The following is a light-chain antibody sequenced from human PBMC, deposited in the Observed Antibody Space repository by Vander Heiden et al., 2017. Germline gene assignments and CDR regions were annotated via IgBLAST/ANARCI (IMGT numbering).Light chain of an antibody. CDR2: GNI. CDR1: SSNIGAGYD. CDR3: QSDDSSLSGVV. Sequence: QSVLTQPPSVSGAPGQRVTISCTGSSSNIGAGYDVHWYQQLLGTAPKLLIYGNINRPSGVPDRFSGSNSGTSASLAITGLQAEDEADYYCQSDDSSLSGVVFGGGTKLTVL. V-gene: IGLV1-40*01. J-gene: IGLJ2*01.